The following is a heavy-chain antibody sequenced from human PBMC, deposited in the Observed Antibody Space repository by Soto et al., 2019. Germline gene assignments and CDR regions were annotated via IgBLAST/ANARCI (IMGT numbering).Heavy chain of an antibody. CDR3: ASTVSRASNYYYYYGMDV. Sequence: PGESLTISCKGSGYSFTSYWIGWVRQMPGKGLEWMGIIYPGDSDTRYSPSFQGQVTISADKSISTAYLQWSSLKASDTAMYYCASTVSRASNYYYYYGMDVWGQGTTVTVSS. D-gene: IGHD2-2*01. V-gene: IGHV5-51*01. CDR2: IYPGDSDT. J-gene: IGHJ6*02. CDR1: GYSFTSYW.